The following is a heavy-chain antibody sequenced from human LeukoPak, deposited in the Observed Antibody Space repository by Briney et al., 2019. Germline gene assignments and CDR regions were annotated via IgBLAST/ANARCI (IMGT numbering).Heavy chain of an antibody. D-gene: IGHD3-10*01. CDR2: ISWNRGSL. Sequence: GGSLRLSCAASGFTFDDYAMHWVRQAPGKGLEWVSGISWNRGSLAYADSVKGRFTISRDNAKNSLYLQMNSLRTEDTALYYCARGLGGDQGYFDLWGRGTLATVSS. V-gene: IGHV3-9*01. CDR3: ARGLGGDQGYFDL. J-gene: IGHJ2*01. CDR1: GFTFDDYA.